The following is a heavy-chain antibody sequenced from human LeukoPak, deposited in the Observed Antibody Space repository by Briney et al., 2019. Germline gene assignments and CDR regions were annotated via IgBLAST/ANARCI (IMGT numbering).Heavy chain of an antibody. D-gene: IGHD1-1*01. CDR2: ISYDGSNK. Sequence: GRSLRLSCAASGFTFSSYGMHWVRQAPGKGLEWVAVISYDGSNKYYADSVKGRFTISRDNSKNTLYLQMNSLRAEDTAVYYCAKGSRPNWKGWFDPWGQGTLVTVSS. V-gene: IGHV3-30*18. J-gene: IGHJ5*02. CDR3: AKGSRPNWKGWFDP. CDR1: GFTFSSYG.